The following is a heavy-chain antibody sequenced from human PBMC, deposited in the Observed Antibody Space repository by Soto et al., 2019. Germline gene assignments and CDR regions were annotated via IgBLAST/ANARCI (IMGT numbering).Heavy chain of an antibody. CDR3: ARGPPDYSTSGYVGDY. V-gene: IGHV3-74*01. CDR2: IDSAGTTI. D-gene: IGHD6-13*01. Sequence: GGSLRLSCAASGFTFSSYAMSWVRQAPGKGLVWVSRIDSAGTTINYADSVKGRFTISRDNAQNTLYLQMDSLRVEDTAVYYCARGPPDYSTSGYVGDYWGQGALVTVSS. CDR1: GFTFSSYA. J-gene: IGHJ4*01.